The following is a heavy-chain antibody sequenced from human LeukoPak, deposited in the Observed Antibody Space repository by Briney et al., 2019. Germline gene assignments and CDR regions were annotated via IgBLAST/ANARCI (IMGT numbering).Heavy chain of an antibody. D-gene: IGHD6-13*01. J-gene: IGHJ4*02. CDR2: INPNSGGT. V-gene: IGHV1-2*02. Sequence: ASVKVSCKASGYTFTGYYMHWVRQPPGQGLEWMGWINPNSGGTNYAQKFQGRVTMTRDTSISTAYMELSRLRSDDTAVYYCARVSSSSWYGGNFDYWGQGTLVTVSS. CDR1: GYTFTGYY. CDR3: ARVSSSSWYGGNFDY.